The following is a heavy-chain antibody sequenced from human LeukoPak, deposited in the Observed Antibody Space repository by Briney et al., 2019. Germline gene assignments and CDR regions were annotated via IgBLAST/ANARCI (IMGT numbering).Heavy chain of an antibody. D-gene: IGHD3-16*02. Sequence: GGSLRLSCAASGFTFSSYAMSWVRQAPGKGLVWVSRINSDGSSTSYADSVKGRFTISRDNAKNTLYLQMNSLRAEDTAVYYCARLDYVWGSYRHPYFDYWGQGTLVTVSS. V-gene: IGHV3-74*01. CDR2: INSDGSST. CDR1: GFTFSSYA. CDR3: ARLDYVWGSYRHPYFDY. J-gene: IGHJ4*02.